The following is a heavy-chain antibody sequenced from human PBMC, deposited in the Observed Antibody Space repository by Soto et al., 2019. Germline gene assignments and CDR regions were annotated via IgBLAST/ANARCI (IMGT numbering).Heavy chain of an antibody. V-gene: IGHV3-15*01. Sequence: SLRLSCAASGFTFSNAWMSWVRQAPGKVLEWVGRIKSKSDGGATDYAAPVKGRFTISRDDSKTTLYLQMDSLKAEDTAVYYCGTGSAFDIGSQGTLVTISS. CDR1: GFTFSNAW. CDR2: IKSKSDGGAT. CDR3: GTGSAFDI. J-gene: IGHJ3*02.